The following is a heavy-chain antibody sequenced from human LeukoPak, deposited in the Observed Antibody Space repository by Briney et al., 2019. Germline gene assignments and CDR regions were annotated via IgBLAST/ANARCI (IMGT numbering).Heavy chain of an antibody. CDR3: ARVYYYGSGSYRGHQYFDY. CDR1: GGSFSGYY. Sequence: SETLSLTCAVYGGSFSGYYWSWIRQPPGKGLEWIGEINHSGSTNYNPSLKSRVTISVDTSKNQFSLKLSSVTAADTAVYYCARVYYYGSGSYRGHQYFDYWGQGTLVTVSS. V-gene: IGHV4-34*01. CDR2: INHSGST. J-gene: IGHJ4*02. D-gene: IGHD3-10*01.